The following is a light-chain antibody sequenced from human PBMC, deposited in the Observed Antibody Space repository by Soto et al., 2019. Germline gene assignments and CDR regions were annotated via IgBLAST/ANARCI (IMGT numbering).Light chain of an antibody. V-gene: IGKV1-5*03. J-gene: IGKJ4*01. CDR3: QQHHSYPLT. Sequence: DIQMTQSPSTLSASVGDRVTITYRASQSISNWLAWYQQKTGKAPNLLIYKASTLEGGVPSGFSGSGSETEFTLTISSLQPDDFATYYCQQHHSYPLTFGGGTKVEIK. CDR2: KAS. CDR1: QSISNW.